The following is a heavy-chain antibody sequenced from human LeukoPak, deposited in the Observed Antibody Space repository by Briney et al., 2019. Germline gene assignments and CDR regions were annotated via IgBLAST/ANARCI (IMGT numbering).Heavy chain of an antibody. V-gene: IGHV3-23*01. CDR1: GFTFSVYA. Sequence: GGSLRLSCAASGFTFSVYAMNWVGQAPGKGLEWVSGISGSDAGTYYADSVKGRFTISRDNSKNTLYLQMNSLRAEDTAVYYCARESIQLQIHSFDFWGQGTLVTVSS. CDR3: ARESIQLQIHSFDF. D-gene: IGHD5-18*01. CDR2: ISGSDAGT. J-gene: IGHJ4*02.